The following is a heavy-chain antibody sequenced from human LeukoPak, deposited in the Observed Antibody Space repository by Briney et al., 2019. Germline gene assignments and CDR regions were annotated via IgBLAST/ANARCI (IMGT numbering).Heavy chain of an antibody. CDR2: IYYSGSP. CDR1: GGPISGYY. J-gene: IGHJ2*01. V-gene: IGHV4-59*01. Sequence: PSETLSLTCTVSGGPISGYYWSWIRQSPVKGLEWIGYIYYSGSPNYNPSLKSQVTISVDTSKNQFSLNLNSVTAADTAVYYCATARYYDSSGYPYWYFDLWGRGTLVTVSS. D-gene: IGHD3-22*01. CDR3: ATARYYDSSGYPYWYFDL.